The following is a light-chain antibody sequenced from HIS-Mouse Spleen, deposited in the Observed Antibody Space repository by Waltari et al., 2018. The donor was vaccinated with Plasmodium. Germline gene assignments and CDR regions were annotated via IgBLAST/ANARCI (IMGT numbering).Light chain of an antibody. V-gene: IGLV2-23*03. CDR3: CSYAGSSTFV. J-gene: IGLJ3*02. CDR1: SSDVGSYNL. Sequence: QSALTQPASVSGSPGPSITISCTGTSSDVGSYNLVSCYQQHPGKAPKLMIYEGSKRPSGVSNRFSGSKSGNTASLTISGLQAEDEADYYCCSYAGSSTFVFGGGTKLTVL. CDR2: EGS.